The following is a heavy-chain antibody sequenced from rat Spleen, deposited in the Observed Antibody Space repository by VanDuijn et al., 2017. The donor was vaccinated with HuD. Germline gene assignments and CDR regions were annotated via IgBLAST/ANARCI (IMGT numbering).Heavy chain of an antibody. D-gene: IGHD1-8*01. J-gene: IGHJ2*01. CDR2: ISTGAGNT. CDR3: ARQDYSSYHFDY. Sequence: EVQLVESGGGLVQPGRSMNLSCAASGFTFSNYYMAWVRQAPTKGLEWVASISTGAGNTYYRDSVKGRFTISRDNAKSTLYLQRDSLRTEDTATYYCARQDYSSYHFDYWGQGVMVTVSS. V-gene: IGHV5-25*01. CDR1: GFTFSNYY.